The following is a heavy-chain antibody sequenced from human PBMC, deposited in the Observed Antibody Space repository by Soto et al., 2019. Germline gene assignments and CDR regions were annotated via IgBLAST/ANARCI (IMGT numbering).Heavy chain of an antibody. CDR3: ARDHGYCSGGSCYSDY. CDR2: IIPIFGTA. D-gene: IGHD2-15*01. J-gene: IGHJ4*02. Sequence: QVQLVQSGAEVKKPGSSVKVSCKASGGTFSSYAISWVRQAPGQGLEWMGGIIPIFGTANYAQKFQGRVTITADEYTSTAYMELSSLRSEDTAVYYCARDHGYCSGGSCYSDYWGQGTLVTVSS. V-gene: IGHV1-69*01. CDR1: GGTFSSYA.